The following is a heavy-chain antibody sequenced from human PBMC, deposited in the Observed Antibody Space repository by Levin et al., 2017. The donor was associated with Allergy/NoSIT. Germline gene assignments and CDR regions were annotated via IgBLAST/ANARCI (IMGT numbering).Heavy chain of an antibody. CDR1: GASMSSSSFY. CDR3: ARYGSSLLSAMDI. Sequence: MSSETLSLTCTVSGASMSSSSFYWGWIRQPPGKGLEWIGSMYSSGTAYYNPSLKGRVTISLDTSENQFSLKLTSVTAADKAVYDCARYGSSLLSAMDIWGQGTSVTVSS. D-gene: IGHD1-26*01. J-gene: IGHJ6*02. CDR2: MYSSGTA. V-gene: IGHV4-39*01.